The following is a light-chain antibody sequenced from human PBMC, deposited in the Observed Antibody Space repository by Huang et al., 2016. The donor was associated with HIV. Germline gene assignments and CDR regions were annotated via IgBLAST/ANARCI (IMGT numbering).Light chain of an antibody. V-gene: IGKV3-11*01. CDR2: DTS. Sequence: IVLTQSPATLSWYPGERVTLSCRASQSVGNYIAWYQQHPCQSPRLLIYDTSHRATGTPVRFSGSGSGTDFALTISNLESEDFAVYYCQQRSSGVTFGGGTKVQVK. J-gene: IGKJ4*01. CDR3: QQRSSGVT. CDR1: QSVGNY.